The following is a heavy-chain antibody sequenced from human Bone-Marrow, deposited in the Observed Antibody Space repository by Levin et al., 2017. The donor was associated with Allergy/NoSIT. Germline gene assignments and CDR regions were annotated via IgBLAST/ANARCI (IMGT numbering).Heavy chain of an antibody. CDR2: IYYSGST. D-gene: IGHD3-3*01. CDR1: GGSIRSSSYY. V-gene: IGHV4-39*07. CDR3: ARATGNKFLEWLVYGNWFDP. J-gene: IGHJ5*02. Sequence: SQTLSLTCTVSGGSIRSSSYYWDWIRQPPGKGLEWIGSIYYSGSTYYNPSLKSRVTISVDTSKNQFSLKLSSVTAADTAVYYCARATGNKFLEWLVYGNWFDPWGQGTLVTVSS.